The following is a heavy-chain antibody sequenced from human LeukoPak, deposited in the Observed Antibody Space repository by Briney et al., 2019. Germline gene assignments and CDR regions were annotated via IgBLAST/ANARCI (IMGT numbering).Heavy chain of an antibody. J-gene: IGHJ4*02. Sequence: GGSLRLSCAASGFTFTTNAMSWVRQAPGKGLEWVAVIWYDGSNKYYADSVKGRFTISRDNSKNTLYLQMNSLRAEDTAVYYCARDSAYYFDYWGQGTLVTVSS. CDR3: ARDSAYYFDY. V-gene: IGHV3-33*08. CDR2: IWYDGSNK. CDR1: GFTFTTNA.